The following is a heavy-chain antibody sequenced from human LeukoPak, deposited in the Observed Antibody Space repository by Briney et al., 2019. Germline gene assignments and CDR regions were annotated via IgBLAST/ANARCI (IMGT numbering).Heavy chain of an antibody. CDR3: ARDIVSIGGDCYSDY. CDR1: GGSISSSSYY. J-gene: IGHJ4*02. V-gene: IGHV4-39*07. CDR2: IYYSGST. Sequence: SETLSLTCTVSGGSISSSSYYWGWIRQPPGKGLEWIGSIYYSGSTYYNPSLKSRVTISVDTSKNQFSLKLSSVTAADTAVYYCARDIVSIGGDCYSDYWGQGTLVTVSS. D-gene: IGHD2-21*02.